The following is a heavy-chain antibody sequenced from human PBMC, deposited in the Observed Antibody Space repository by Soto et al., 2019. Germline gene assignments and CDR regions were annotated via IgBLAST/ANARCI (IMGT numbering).Heavy chain of an antibody. Sequence: ASVKVSCKASGGTFSSYAISWVRQAPGQGLEWMGGIIPIFGTANYAQKFQGRVTITADKSTSTAYMELSSLRSEDTAVYYCARDPGITFGGVIADDYWGQGTLVTVSS. CDR1: GGTFSSYA. J-gene: IGHJ4*02. D-gene: IGHD3-16*02. CDR2: IIPIFGTA. V-gene: IGHV1-69*06. CDR3: ARDPGITFGGVIADDY.